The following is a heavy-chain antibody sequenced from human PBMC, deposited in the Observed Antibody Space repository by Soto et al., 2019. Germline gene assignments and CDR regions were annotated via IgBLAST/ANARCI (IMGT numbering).Heavy chain of an antibody. D-gene: IGHD6-19*01. J-gene: IGHJ4*02. CDR2: IYYSGST. CDR1: GGSISSYY. CDR3: AKGGRQWLVTSDFNY. V-gene: IGHV4-59*01. Sequence: PSETLSLTCTVSGGSISSYYWSWIRQPPGKGLEWIGYIYYSGSTNYNPSLKSRVTISVDTSKNQLSLRAEDTAVYYCAKGGRQWLVTSDFNYWGQGALVTVSS.